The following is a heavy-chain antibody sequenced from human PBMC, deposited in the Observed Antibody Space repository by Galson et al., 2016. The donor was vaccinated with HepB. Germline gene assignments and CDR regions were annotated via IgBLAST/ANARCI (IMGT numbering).Heavy chain of an antibody. CDR1: GFNFSDYY. Sequence: SLRLSCAASGFNFSDYYMSWIRQAPGKGLEWISYISHNNSTIQYSDSVKGRFTISRDNAKNSLFVQMNSLRVDDTAVYYCVRAARSRFGSGPRLDYWGQGILVTVSS. V-gene: IGHV3-11*04. CDR2: ISHNNSTI. J-gene: IGHJ4*02. D-gene: IGHD3-10*01. CDR3: VRAARSRFGSGPRLDY.